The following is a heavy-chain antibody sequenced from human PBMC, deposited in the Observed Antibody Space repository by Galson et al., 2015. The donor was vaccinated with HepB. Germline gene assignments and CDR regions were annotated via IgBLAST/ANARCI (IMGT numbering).Heavy chain of an antibody. Sequence: SLRLSCAASGFTFSSYSMNWVRQAPGKGLEWVSYISSSSSTIYYADSVKGRFAISRDNAKNSLYLQMNSLRAEDTAVYYCARGALGILTGYYGMDVWGLGTTVTVSS. J-gene: IGHJ6*02. D-gene: IGHD7-27*01. CDR3: ARGALGILTGYYGMDV. CDR2: ISSSSSTI. V-gene: IGHV3-48*01. CDR1: GFTFSSYS.